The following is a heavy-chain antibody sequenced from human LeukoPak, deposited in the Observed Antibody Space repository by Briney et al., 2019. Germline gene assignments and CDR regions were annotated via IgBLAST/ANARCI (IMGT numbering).Heavy chain of an antibody. CDR2: INPNSGGT. J-gene: IGHJ4*02. D-gene: IGHD5-12*01. V-gene: IGHV1-2*02. CDR1: GYTVTGYY. CDR3: ARDRIAIKWLRFRGGFDY. Sequence: ASVKVSCKASGYTVTGYYMHWVRQAPGQGLEWMGWINPNSGGTNYAQKFQGRVTMTRDTSISTAYMELSRLRSDDTAVYYCARDRIAIKWLRFRGGFDYWGQGTLVTVSS.